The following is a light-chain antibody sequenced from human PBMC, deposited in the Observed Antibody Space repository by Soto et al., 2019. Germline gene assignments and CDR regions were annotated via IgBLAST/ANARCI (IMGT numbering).Light chain of an antibody. V-gene: IGKV1-6*01. Sequence: AIQMTQSPSSLSASVGDRVTITCRASQGIGNDLGWYQQKPGEAPKLLIFGAFNLQSGVPSRFSGTGSDTDFTLTISSLQPEDFATYYCLQDYNYPLTFGGGTKVDIK. J-gene: IGKJ4*01. CDR1: QGIGND. CDR3: LQDYNYPLT. CDR2: GAF.